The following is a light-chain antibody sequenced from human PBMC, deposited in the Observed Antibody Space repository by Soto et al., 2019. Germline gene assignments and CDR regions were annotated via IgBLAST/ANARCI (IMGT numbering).Light chain of an antibody. J-gene: IGKJ1*01. CDR3: QQYNNWLWT. V-gene: IGKV3-15*01. CDR2: DAS. CDR1: QSVSRN. Sequence: EIVMTQSPATLSVSPGERATLSCRASQSVSRNVAWYQQKPGQAPRLLIHDASTRATGISVSFSGSGSGTELTLTISRLQSEDFAVYYCQQYNNWLWTFGQGTKVEIK.